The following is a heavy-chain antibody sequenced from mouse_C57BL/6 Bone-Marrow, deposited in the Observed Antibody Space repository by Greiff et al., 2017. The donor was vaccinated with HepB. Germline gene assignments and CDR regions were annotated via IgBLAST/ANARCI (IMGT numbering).Heavy chain of an antibody. J-gene: IGHJ3*01. D-gene: IGHD2-4*01. V-gene: IGHV1-5*01. CDR1: GYTFTSYW. CDR2: IYPGNSDT. Sequence: VQLQQSGTVLARPGASVKMSCKTSGYTFTSYWMHWVKQRPGQGLEWIGAIYPGNSDTSYNQKFKGKAKLTAVTSASTAYMELSSLTNEDSAVYYCTRLYYDSAWFAYWGQGTLVTVSA. CDR3: TRLYYDSAWFAY.